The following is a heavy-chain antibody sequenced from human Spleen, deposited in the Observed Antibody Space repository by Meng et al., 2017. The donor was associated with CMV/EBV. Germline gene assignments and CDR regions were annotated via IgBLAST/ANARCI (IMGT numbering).Heavy chain of an antibody. CDR1: GFTFSSYA. J-gene: IGHJ6*02. V-gene: IGHV3-30*04. CDR2: ISYDGSNK. Sequence: SCAASGFTFSSYAMHWVRQAPGKGLEWVAVISYDGSNKYYADSVKGRFTISRDNSKNTLYLQMNSLRAEDTAVYYCAREGRIVVVPAAIDDYYYGMDVWGQGTTVTVSS. D-gene: IGHD2-2*02. CDR3: AREGRIVVVPAAIDDYYYGMDV.